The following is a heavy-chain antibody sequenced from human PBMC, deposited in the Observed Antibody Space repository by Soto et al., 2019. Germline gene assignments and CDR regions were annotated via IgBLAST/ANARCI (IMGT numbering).Heavy chain of an antibody. CDR3: ARSHIVPRLFMYPYDY. Sequence: SETLSLTCAVSGGSISSGGYSWSWIRQPPGKGLEWIGYIYHSGSTYYNPSLKSRVTISVDTSKNQFSLKLSSVTAADTAVYYCARSHIVPRLFMYPYDYWGQGNLVTVCS. J-gene: IGHJ4*02. D-gene: IGHD5-12*01. CDR2: IYHSGST. CDR1: GGSISSGGYS. V-gene: IGHV4-30-2*01.